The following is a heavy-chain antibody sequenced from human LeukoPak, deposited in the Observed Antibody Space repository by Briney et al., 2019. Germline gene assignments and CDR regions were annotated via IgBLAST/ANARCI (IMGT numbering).Heavy chain of an antibody. CDR2: ISGSGGST. J-gene: IGHJ6*03. Sequence: GGSLRLSCAASGFTFSSYGMSWVRQAPGKRLEWVSGISGSGGSTYYADSVKGRITISRDNSKNTLYLQMNSLRAEDTAVYYCAKDRGFCSSTSCWRDYYMDVWGKGTTVTISS. CDR1: GFTFSSYG. CDR3: AKDRGFCSSTSCWRDYYMDV. V-gene: IGHV3-23*01. D-gene: IGHD2-2*01.